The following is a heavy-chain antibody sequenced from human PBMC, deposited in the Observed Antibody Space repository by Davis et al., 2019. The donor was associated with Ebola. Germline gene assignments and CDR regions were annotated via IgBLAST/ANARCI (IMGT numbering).Heavy chain of an antibody. CDR1: GGSLSGYY. V-gene: IGHV4-34*01. Sequence: PGGSLRLSCAVYGGSLSGYYWTWIRQSPGTGLEWIGEIDHSGRSTCSSSLNSRVTISVDTSRNQFSLKVTSVTAADTAVYYCVRYCSSTTCNLLDPWGQGSLVIVSS. D-gene: IGHD2-2*01. J-gene: IGHJ5*02. CDR2: IDHSGRS. CDR3: VRYCSSTTCNLLDP.